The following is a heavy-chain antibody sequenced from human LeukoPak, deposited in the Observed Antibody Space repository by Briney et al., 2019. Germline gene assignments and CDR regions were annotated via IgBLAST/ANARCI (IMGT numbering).Heavy chain of an antibody. J-gene: IGHJ4*02. CDR2: IYCSGGTT. CDR1: GYTFTSYD. CDR3: ARSTSSSGRPLYYFDY. V-gene: IGHV1-46*01. D-gene: IGHD1-26*01. Sequence: ASVKVSCKASGYTFTSYDINWVRQATGQGLEWMGMIYCSGGTTNYAQKFQGRVTMTRDTATSTVYMELSSLRSEDTAAFYCARSTSSSGRPLYYFDYWGQGSLLTVSS.